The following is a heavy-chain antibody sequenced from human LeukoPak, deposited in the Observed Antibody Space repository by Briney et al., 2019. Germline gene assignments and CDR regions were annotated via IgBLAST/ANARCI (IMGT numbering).Heavy chain of an antibody. CDR1: GGSISSYY. CDR3: ARDIIAAAREVQSFDL. V-gene: IGHV4-59*01. J-gene: IGHJ2*01. Sequence: SETLCLTCTVSGGSISSYYWSWIRQPPGKGLEWVGYIYYSGSTIYNPSLKSRVTISVDTSENQLSLRLISVTAADTAVYYCARDIIAAAREVQSFDLRGRSTLVTVSS. D-gene: IGHD6-13*01. CDR2: IYYSGST.